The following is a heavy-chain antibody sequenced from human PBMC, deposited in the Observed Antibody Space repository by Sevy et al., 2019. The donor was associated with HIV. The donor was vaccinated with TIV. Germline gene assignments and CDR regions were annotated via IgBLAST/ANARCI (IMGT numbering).Heavy chain of an antibody. Sequence: GGCLRLSCAASGFAFYEYSMSCIRQAPGKGLEGVATLSFGCGKINYADSVKGRFTISRDNSKNSFYLQMDNLRVEDTALNYCARERCSRPHDYWGQGTLVTVSS. CDR3: ARERCSRPHDY. CDR2: LSFGCGKI. CDR1: GFAFYEYS. D-gene: IGHD2-8*01. J-gene: IGHJ4*02. V-gene: IGHV3-23*01.